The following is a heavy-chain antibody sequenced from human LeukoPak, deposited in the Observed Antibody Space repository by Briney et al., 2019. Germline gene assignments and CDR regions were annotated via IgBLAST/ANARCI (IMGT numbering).Heavy chain of an antibody. J-gene: IGHJ6*03. CDR3: AKTKNYYSYYLDV. Sequence: GASVKVSCKASGYTFTGYYMHWVRQAPGQGLEWMGWINPNSGGTNYAQKFQGRVTMTRDTSISTAYMELNRLRSDDTAVYYCAKTKNYYSYYLDVWGKGTTVTVSS. CDR2: INPNSGGT. CDR1: GYTFTGYY. D-gene: IGHD1-14*01. V-gene: IGHV1-2*02.